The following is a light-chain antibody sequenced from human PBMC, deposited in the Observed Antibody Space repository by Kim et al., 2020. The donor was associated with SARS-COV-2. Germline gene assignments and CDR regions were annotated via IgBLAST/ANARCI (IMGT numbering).Light chain of an antibody. CDR1: YDDIGSYNL. Sequence: QSALTQPASVSGSLGQSITISCTGTYDDIGSYNLVSWYQQYSGKAPKLLIYGVNRRPSGVSSRFSGSKSGHTASLTISGLQAEDEADYFCCSYAGPKTYVFGTVTKVAVL. CDR2: GVN. V-gene: IGLV2-23*02. J-gene: IGLJ1*01. CDR3: CSYAGPKTYV.